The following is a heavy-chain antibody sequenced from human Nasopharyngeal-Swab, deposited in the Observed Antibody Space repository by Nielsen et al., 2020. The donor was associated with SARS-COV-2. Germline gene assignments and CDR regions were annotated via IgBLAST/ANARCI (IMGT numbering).Heavy chain of an antibody. CDR3: ARISNSGYDPFDY. D-gene: IGHD5-12*01. V-gene: IGHV4-59*01. CDR2: TSYSGST. CDR1: SGSISGYS. J-gene: IGHJ4*02. Sequence: GSLRLSCTVSSGSISGYSWSWIRQPPGKGLEWIGYTSYSGSTNYNPSLKSRVTLSIDTSKNQFSLKLSSMTAADTAVYYCARISNSGYDPFDYWGQGTLVTVSS.